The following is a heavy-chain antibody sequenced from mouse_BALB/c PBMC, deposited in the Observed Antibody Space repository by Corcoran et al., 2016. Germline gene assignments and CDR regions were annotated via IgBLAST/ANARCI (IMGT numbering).Heavy chain of an antibody. CDR3: ARREGNYPAWFAY. CDR2: FNPNYDST. J-gene: IGHJ3*01. Sequence: EVQLQQSGPELVKPGASVKISCKTSGYTFTEYTMHWVKQSHGKSLEWIGDFNPNYDSTTYNQKVKGKATLTVDKSSSTAYMERRSLTSEDTAFYYCARREGNYPAWFAYWGQGILVTVSA. V-gene: IGHV1-18*01. CDR1: GYTFTEYT. D-gene: IGHD2-1*01.